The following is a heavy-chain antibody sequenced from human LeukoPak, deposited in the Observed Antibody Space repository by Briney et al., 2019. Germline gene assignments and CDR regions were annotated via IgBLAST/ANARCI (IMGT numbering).Heavy chain of an antibody. D-gene: IGHD6-13*01. J-gene: IGHJ4*02. V-gene: IGHV4-59*01. Sequence: PSETLSLTCTVSGGSISSYYWSWIRQPPGKGLEWIGYIYYSGSTNYNPSLKSRVTISVDTSKKQFSLKLSSVTAADTAVYYCARASMGYSSSWYFDYWGQGTLVTVSS. CDR2: IYYSGST. CDR3: ARASMGYSSSWYFDY. CDR1: GGSISSYY.